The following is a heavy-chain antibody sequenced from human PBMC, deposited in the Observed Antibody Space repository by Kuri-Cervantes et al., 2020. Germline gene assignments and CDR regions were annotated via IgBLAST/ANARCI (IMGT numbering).Heavy chain of an antibody. CDR3: ARGGPYGGNRFWDY. CDR1: GFTFRSYS. D-gene: IGHD4-23*01. CDR2: ISSSSSYI. J-gene: IGHJ4*02. V-gene: IGHV3-21*01. Sequence: GGSLRLSCAASGFTFRSYSMNWVRQAPGKGLEWVSSISSSSSYIYYADSVKGRFTISRDNAKNSMYLQMNSLRAEDTAVYYCARGGPYGGNRFWDYWGQGTLVTVSS.